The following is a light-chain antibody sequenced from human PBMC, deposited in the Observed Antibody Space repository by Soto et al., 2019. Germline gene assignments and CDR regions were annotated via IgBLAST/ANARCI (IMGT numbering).Light chain of an antibody. V-gene: IGLV3-1*01. CDR1: KLGDKY. J-gene: IGLJ1*01. CDR2: QDS. CDR3: QAWDSSTVV. Sequence: SYELTQPPSVSVSPGQTASITCSGDKLGDKYACWYQQKPGQSPVLVIYQDSKRPSGIPERFSGSNSGNTATLTISGTQAMDAADYYCQAWDSSTVVFGTGTKVTVL.